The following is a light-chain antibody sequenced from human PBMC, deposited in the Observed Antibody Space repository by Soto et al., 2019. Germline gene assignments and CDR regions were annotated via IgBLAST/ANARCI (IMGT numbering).Light chain of an antibody. CDR2: EVS. V-gene: IGLV2-14*01. J-gene: IGLJ1*01. Sequence: QSALTQPASVSGSPGQSIAISCTGTSSDFGGYNYVSWYQHHPGEAPKLMIYEVSNRPSGVSNRFSGSKSGNTASLTISGLQAEDEADYYCASYGSSSVFGTGTKLTVL. CDR1: SSDFGGYNY. CDR3: ASYGSSSV.